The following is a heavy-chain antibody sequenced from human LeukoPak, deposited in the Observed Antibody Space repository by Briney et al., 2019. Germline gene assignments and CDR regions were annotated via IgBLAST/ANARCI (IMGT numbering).Heavy chain of an antibody. J-gene: IGHJ4*02. CDR1: GFSFSSYW. V-gene: IGHV3-74*01. CDR2: ISTDARTI. Sequence: PGGSLRLSCEGSGFSFSSYWMHWVRQAPGKGLVWVSHISTDARTITYADFVKGRFTISRDNAKNTLYLQMNSLRAEDTALYYCVRGQATAWGLDYWGQGTLVTVSS. CDR3: VRGQATAWGLDY. D-gene: IGHD6-13*01.